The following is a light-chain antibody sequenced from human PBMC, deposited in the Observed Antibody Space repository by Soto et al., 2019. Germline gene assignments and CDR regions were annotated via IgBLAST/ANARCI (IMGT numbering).Light chain of an antibody. V-gene: IGLV2-23*02. Sequence: QSALTQPASVSGSPGQSISISCTGTTSTVATYDLVSWYQQHPGKAPRLLIYEATKRHSGTSNRFSGSKSGNTASLTISGLQSEDEAYYYCSSFAGSVAVYVRFGGGTKLTVL. CDR2: EAT. CDR1: TSTVATYDL. J-gene: IGLJ3*02. CDR3: SSFAGSVAVYVR.